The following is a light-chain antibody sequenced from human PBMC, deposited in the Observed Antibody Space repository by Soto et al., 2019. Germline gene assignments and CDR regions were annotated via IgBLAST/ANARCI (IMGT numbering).Light chain of an antibody. Sequence: EIVLTQSPGTLSLSPGERATLSCRASQSVTSSYLAWYQQKPGQAPRLLIFGAYTRATGIPARFTGSGSGTDFTLTISSLEPEDSGVYYCQQRWRWPSNTFGQGTRLEIK. V-gene: IGKV3-11*01. CDR1: QSVTSSY. CDR2: GAY. CDR3: QQRWRWPSNT. J-gene: IGKJ5*01.